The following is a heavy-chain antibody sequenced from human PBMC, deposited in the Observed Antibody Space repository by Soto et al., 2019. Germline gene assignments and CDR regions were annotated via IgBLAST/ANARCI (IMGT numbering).Heavy chain of an antibody. V-gene: IGHV3-23*01. J-gene: IGHJ6*02. CDR2: ISGSGGST. CDR3: AKDYPPSSWYFEDSPNGMDV. Sequence: EVQLLESGGGLVQPGGSLRLSCAASGFTFSSYAMSWVRQAPGKGLEWVSAISGSGGSTYYADSVKGRFTISRDNSKNTLYLQMNSLRAEDTAVYYCAKDYPPSSWYFEDSPNGMDVWGQGTTVTVSS. D-gene: IGHD6-13*01. CDR1: GFTFSSYA.